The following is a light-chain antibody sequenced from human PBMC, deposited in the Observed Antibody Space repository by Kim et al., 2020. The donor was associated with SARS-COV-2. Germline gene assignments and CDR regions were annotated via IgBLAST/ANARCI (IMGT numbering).Light chain of an antibody. V-gene: IGLV3-21*01. CDR1: NIGSQS. CDR3: QVWDNSLDRVV. J-gene: IGLJ2*01. Sequence: APGKTAKFACGGNNIGSQSVHWYQQKPGQAPVLVISYDSDRPSEIPERFSGSKSGNTATLTISRVEAGDEADYYCQVWDNSLDRVVFGGGTQLTVL. CDR2: YDS.